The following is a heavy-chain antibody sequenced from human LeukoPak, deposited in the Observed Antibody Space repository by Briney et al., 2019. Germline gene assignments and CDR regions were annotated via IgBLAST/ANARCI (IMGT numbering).Heavy chain of an antibody. CDR2: IIPIFGTA. D-gene: IGHD3-16*02. J-gene: IGHJ3*02. Sequence: SVKVSCKASGGTFSSYAISWVRQAPGQGLEWMGGIIPIFGTANYAQKFHGRVTITTDESTSTAYMELSSLRSEDTAVYYCAREMMITFGGVIVKEEIWGQGTMVTVSS. CDR1: GGTFSSYA. CDR3: AREMMITFGGVIVKEEI. V-gene: IGHV1-69*05.